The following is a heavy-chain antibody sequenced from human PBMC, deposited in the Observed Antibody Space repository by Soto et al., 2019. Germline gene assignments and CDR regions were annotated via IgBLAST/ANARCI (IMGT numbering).Heavy chain of an antibody. J-gene: IGHJ3*02. CDR3: ARVWYDGNSGAFDI. D-gene: IGHD3-10*01. CDR1: GYNFIFHG. CDR2: ISAYNGNT. V-gene: IGHV1-18*01. Sequence: QGQLVQSVGEVKKPGASLKVSCKASGYNFIFHGISWVRQAPGQGLEWMGWISAYNGNTNYAQNFQDRVTMTTDPSTSTVNMELRSLRSDDTAVYYCARVWYDGNSGAFDIWGQGTKVTVSS.